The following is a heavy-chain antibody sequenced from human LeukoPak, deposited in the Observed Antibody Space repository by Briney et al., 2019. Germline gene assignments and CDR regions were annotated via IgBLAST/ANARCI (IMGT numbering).Heavy chain of an antibody. CDR1: GDSINSSSYY. CDR3: ARHNGYSFGRQDY. CDR2: IYYSGNT. V-gene: IGHV4-39*01. D-gene: IGHD5-18*01. J-gene: IGHJ4*02. Sequence: SVTLSLTCTVSGDSINSSSYYWGWIRQPPGKGLEWIGSIYYSGNTYYTPSLKSRVTISLDTSKNQFSLRLSSVTAADTAVYYCARHNGYSFGRQDYWGQGTLVTVSS.